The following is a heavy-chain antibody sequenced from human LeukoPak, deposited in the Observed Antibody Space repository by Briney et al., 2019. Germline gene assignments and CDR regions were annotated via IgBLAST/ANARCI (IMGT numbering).Heavy chain of an antibody. V-gene: IGHV3-23*01. CDR3: AKGLSYSSSSPSDY. J-gene: IGHJ4*02. D-gene: IGHD6-6*01. Sequence: GGSLRLSCAASGFTFSSYAMSWVREAPGQGLKWFSASSSSGGSTYSADSVKGRFTISRDNSKNTLYLQMNSLRAEDTAVYYCAKGLSYSSSSPSDYWGQGTLVTVSS. CDR1: GFTFSSYA. CDR2: SSSSGGST.